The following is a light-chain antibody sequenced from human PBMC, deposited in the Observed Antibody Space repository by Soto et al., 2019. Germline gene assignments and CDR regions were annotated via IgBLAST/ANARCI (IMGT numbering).Light chain of an antibody. CDR3: QHYHNLPLT. CDR1: QDISNF. J-gene: IGKJ4*01. CDR2: DVS. V-gene: IGKV1-33*01. Sequence: DLQMTQSPSSLSASVGDRVTITCQASQDISNFLCWYQQKPGKAPKFLIYDVSTLETGVPSRFSGSGSGTHFTLTSSSLQPEDIGTYYCQHYHNLPLTFGGGTKVEIK.